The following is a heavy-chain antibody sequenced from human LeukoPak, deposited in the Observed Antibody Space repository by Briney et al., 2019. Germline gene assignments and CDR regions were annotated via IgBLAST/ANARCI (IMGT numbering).Heavy chain of an antibody. CDR3: ASRPDTSSVTLFDY. Sequence: GASVKVSCKASGYTFTKYDINWVRQAPGQGLEWMGWINLNSGGTDYAQRFQGRIIMTRDTSITTAYMELSSLTSDDTAIYYCASRPDTSSVTLFDYWGQGALVTVSS. J-gene: IGHJ4*02. CDR1: GYTFTKYD. CDR2: INLNSGGT. V-gene: IGHV1-2*02. D-gene: IGHD6-19*01.